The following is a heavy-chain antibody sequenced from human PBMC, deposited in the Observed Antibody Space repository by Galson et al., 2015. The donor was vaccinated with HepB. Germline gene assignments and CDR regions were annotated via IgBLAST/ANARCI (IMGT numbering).Heavy chain of an antibody. CDR1: GFTFSNCA. Sequence: SLRLSCAASGFTFSNCALHWVRQAPGKGLEWVAVVSYDGSNKYYADSVKGRFTISRDNSKNTLYLQMNSLRAEDTAMYYCTRDRRAIQPWSSGPYYYYYGMDVWGQGTTVTVSS. CDR3: TRDRRAIQPWSSGPYYYYYGMDV. D-gene: IGHD5-18*01. J-gene: IGHJ6*02. CDR2: VSYDGSNK. V-gene: IGHV3-30*04.